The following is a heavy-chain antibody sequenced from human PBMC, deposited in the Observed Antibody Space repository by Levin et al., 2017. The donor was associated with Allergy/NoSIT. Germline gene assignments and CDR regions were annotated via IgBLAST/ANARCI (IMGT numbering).Heavy chain of an antibody. Sequence: PSETLSLTCTVSGGSISSYYWSWIRQSPGKGLEWIGYIYSTGSTNYNPSLKSRVTISVDTSKNQFSLQLSSVTAADTAVYYCARDGLGRGDPFAYWGQGTLVTVSS. CDR3: ARDGLGRGDPFAY. CDR1: GGSISSYY. D-gene: IGHD3/OR15-3a*01. CDR2: IYSTGST. J-gene: IGHJ4*02. V-gene: IGHV4-59*01.